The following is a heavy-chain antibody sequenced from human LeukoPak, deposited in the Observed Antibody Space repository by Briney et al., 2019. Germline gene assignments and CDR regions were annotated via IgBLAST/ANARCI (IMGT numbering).Heavy chain of an antibody. D-gene: IGHD4-17*01. CDR2: IYYSGST. CDR3: ARGDGDYTIDY. V-gene: IGHV4-61*05. J-gene: IGHJ4*02. CDR1: GGSISSSSYY. Sequence: SETLSLTCTVSGGSISSSSYYWGWIRQPPGKGLEWIGYIYYSGSTNYNPSLKSRVTISVDTSKNQFSLKLSSVTAADTAVYYCARGDGDYTIDYWGQGTLVTVSS.